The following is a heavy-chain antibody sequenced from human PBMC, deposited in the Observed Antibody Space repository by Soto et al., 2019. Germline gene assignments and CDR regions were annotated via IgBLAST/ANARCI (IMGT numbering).Heavy chain of an antibody. V-gene: IGHV4-59*08. CDR3: ARRYGGAFDI. D-gene: IGHD4-17*01. CDR1: GGSISNYY. CDR2: IYYSGST. J-gene: IGHJ3*02. Sequence: PSETLSLTCTVSGGSISNYYWSWIRQPPGKGLEWIGYIYYSGSTNYNPSLKSRVTISVDTSKNQFSLKLSSVTAADTAVYYCARRYGGAFDIWGQGTMVTVSS.